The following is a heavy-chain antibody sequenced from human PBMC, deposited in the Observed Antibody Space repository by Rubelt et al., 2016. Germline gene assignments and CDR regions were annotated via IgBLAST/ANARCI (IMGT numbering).Heavy chain of an antibody. CDR2: IKSEGAGGTT. V-gene: IGHV3-15*07. J-gene: IGHJ3*02. CDR3: EGEVLEGAFGI. Sequence: EVQLVESGGGLVQPGGSLRLSCAASGLSFSHPWMNWVRQAPAKGLEWVARIKSEGAGGTTYYDASVIARFTISRDDTKPTLNLQMNSRKTEETSLDHCEGEVLEGAFGIWGRRTMVTVSS. D-gene: IGHD3-16*01. CDR1: GLSFSHPW.